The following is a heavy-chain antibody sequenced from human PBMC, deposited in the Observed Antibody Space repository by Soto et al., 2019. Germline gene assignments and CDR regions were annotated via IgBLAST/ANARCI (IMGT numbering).Heavy chain of an antibody. Sequence: EVKVLESGGDLVQPGGSLRLSSVASGFTFSEYAMTWVRKAPGKGLDWVSSVSANGDITYYADSVKGRFTISRDNSNNTLLLQMNSLRAEDTALYYCARGDRGGSGSPASYYFSGLDVWGQGTIVIVSS. CDR1: GFTFSEYA. CDR2: VSANGDIT. CDR3: ARGDRGGSGSPASYYFSGLDV. D-gene: IGHD3-10*01. V-gene: IGHV3-23*01. J-gene: IGHJ6*02.